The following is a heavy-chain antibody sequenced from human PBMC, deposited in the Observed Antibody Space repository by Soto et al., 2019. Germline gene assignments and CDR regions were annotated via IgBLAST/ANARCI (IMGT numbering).Heavy chain of an antibody. CDR2: INKNGGEK. CDR3: ARPWDTAMVSTWNY. CDR1: GFTFSSYS. V-gene: IGHV3-7*03. D-gene: IGHD5-18*01. J-gene: IGHJ4*02. Sequence: EVQLVESGGGLVQPGGSLRLSCAASGFTFSSYSMSWVRQAPGKGLEWVANINKNGGEKYYVDSVKGRFTISRDNAKNSLSLQMNSLRAEDTAVYYCARPWDTAMVSTWNYWGQGTLVTVSS.